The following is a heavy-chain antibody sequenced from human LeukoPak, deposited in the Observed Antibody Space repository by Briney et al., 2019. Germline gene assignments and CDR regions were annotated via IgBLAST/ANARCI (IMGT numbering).Heavy chain of an antibody. V-gene: IGHV3-23*01. CDR2: ISGDGTRT. Sequence: GGSLRLSCAASGFSFSSCAMTWARQAPVKGLEWVSAISGDGTRTYYADSVKGRFTISRDNSKNTLYLEMSSLRVEDTAVYYCAKWPEGAMDYFDYWGQGTLVTVSS. J-gene: IGHJ4*02. CDR3: AKWPEGAMDYFDY. CDR1: GFSFSSCA. D-gene: IGHD3-16*01.